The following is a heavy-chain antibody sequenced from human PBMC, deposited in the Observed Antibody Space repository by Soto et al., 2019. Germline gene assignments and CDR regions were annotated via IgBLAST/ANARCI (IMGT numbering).Heavy chain of an antibody. J-gene: IGHJ4*02. CDR2: IYYSGST. D-gene: IGHD3-10*01. Sequence: QLQLPESGPGLVKPSETLSLTCTVSGGSISSSSYYWGWIRQPPGKGLEWIGSIYYSGSTYYNPSLKSRVTISVDTSKNQFSLKLSSVTAADTAVYYCASGDYYGSGSYFPFDYWGQGTLVTVSS. V-gene: IGHV4-39*01. CDR1: GGSISSSSYY. CDR3: ASGDYYGSGSYFPFDY.